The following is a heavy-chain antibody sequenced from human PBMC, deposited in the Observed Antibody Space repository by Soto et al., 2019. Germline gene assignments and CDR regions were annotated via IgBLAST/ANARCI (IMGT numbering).Heavy chain of an antibody. CDR1: GGTFSSYT. CDR2: IIPILGIA. CDR3: ARSAGTGPSTDGALDY. V-gene: IGHV1-69*02. Sequence: QVQLVQSGAEVKKPGSSVKVSCTASGGTFSSYTISWVRQAPGQGLEWMGRIIPILGIANYAQKFQGRVTITADKSTSTADMELSSLRSEDTAVYYCARSAGTGPSTDGALDYWGQGTLVTVSS. J-gene: IGHJ4*02. D-gene: IGHD6-13*01.